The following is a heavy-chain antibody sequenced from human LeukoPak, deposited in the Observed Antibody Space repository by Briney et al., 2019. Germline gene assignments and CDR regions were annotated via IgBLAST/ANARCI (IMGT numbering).Heavy chain of an antibody. CDR1: GLRFSDYY. CDR2: ISSGGDIM. D-gene: IGHD1-26*01. Sequence: GGSLRLSCAASGLRFSDYYVSWIRQAPGKGLQWVSYISSGGDIMHYADSVKGRFTSSRDNAKNSLYLQMNSLRAEDTALYYCARGGATKDYWGQGTLVTVSS. CDR3: ARGGATKDY. V-gene: IGHV3-11*01. J-gene: IGHJ4*02.